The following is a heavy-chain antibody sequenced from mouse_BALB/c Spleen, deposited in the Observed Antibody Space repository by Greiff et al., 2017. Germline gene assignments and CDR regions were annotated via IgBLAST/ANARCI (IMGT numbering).Heavy chain of an antibody. CDR2: INPGSGGT. CDR1: GYAFTNYL. J-gene: IGHJ1*01. CDR3: ARSYFDV. V-gene: IGHV1-54*01. Sequence: QVQLQQSGAELVRPGTSVKVSCKASGYAFTNYLIEWVKQRPGQGLEWIGVINPGSGGTNYNEKFKGKATLTADKSSSTAYMQLSSLTSDDSAVYFCARSYFDVWGAGTTVTVSS.